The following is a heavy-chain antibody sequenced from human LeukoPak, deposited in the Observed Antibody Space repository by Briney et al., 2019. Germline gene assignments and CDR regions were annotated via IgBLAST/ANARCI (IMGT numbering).Heavy chain of an antibody. J-gene: IGHJ4*02. V-gene: IGHV3-74*01. D-gene: IGHD3-22*01. Sequence: GGSLRLSCAASRLIFMRYWMHSVRQAPGKGLVWVSRINSDGISTSYADSVKGRFTISRDNAKNTLYLQMNSLRAEDTAVYYCARDGKYYDSSGPADYWGQGTLVTVSS. CDR1: RLIFMRYW. CDR2: INSDGIST. CDR3: ARDGKYYDSSGPADY.